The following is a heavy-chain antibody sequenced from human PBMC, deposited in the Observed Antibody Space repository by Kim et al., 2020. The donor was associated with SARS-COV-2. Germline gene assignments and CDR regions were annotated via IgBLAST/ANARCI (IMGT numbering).Heavy chain of an antibody. J-gene: IGHJ6*02. D-gene: IGHD6-13*01. CDR3: ARDGIAAAGAMDYYYGMDV. Sequence: GRFTISRDNSKNTLYRQMNSLRVEDTAVYYCARDGIAAAGAMDYYYGMDVWGQGTTVTVSS. V-gene: IGHV3-66*01.